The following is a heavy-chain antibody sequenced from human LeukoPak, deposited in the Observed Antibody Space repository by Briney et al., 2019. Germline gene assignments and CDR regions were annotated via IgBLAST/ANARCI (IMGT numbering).Heavy chain of an antibody. CDR3: AKDRRGYSYGGYAFDI. CDR1: GFTFDDYA. J-gene: IGHJ3*02. D-gene: IGHD5-18*01. CDR2: ISGDGGST. Sequence: GGSLRLSCAASGFTFDDYAMHWVRQAPGKGLEWVSLISGDGGSTYYADSVKGRFTISRDNAKNSLYLQMNSLRAEDMALYYCAKDRRGYSYGGYAFDIWGQGTMVTVSS. V-gene: IGHV3-43*02.